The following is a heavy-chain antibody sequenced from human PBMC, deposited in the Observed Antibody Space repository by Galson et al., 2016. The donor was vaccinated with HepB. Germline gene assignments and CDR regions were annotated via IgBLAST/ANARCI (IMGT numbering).Heavy chain of an antibody. CDR3: ARDLEHCATTTCYEDCFDY. CDR1: GYTFRNYG. D-gene: IGHD2/OR15-2a*01. Sequence: SVKVSCKASGYTFRNYGISWVRQAPGQGLEWMGWISAYDGPNYAQKFRGRVTITTDTSTSMAYMELRSLRSDDTAVYYCARDLEHCATTTCYEDCFDYGGQGTLVTVSA. J-gene: IGHJ4*02. CDR2: ISAYDGP. V-gene: IGHV1-18*01.